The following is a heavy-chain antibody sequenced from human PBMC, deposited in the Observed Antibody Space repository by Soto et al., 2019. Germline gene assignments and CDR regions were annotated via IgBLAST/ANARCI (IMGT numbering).Heavy chain of an antibody. CDR2: IYPGDSDT. J-gene: IGHJ6*02. CDR3: ARGMGQLVSYYYGMDV. D-gene: IGHD6-6*01. Sequence: PGESLKISCKGSGYSFTSYWIGWVRQMPGKGLEWMGIIYPGDSDTRYSPSFQGQVTISADKSISTAYLQWSSLKASDTDMYYCARGMGQLVSYYYGMDVGGQGTTVTVSS. V-gene: IGHV5-51*01. CDR1: GYSFTSYW.